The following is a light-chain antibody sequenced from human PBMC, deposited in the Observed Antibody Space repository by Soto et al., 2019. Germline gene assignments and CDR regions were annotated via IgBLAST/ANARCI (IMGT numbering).Light chain of an antibody. CDR2: GAS. Sequence: DIPMTQTPSSLSASVGDRVTITCRASQSINNHLNWYQQKPGKAPKFLIYGASSLQSGVPSRFSGSGSGTDFTLTISSLQPEDFATYYCQQSYRNPRTFGQGTKVEIK. CDR1: QSINNH. V-gene: IGKV1-39*01. CDR3: QQSYRNPRT. J-gene: IGKJ1*01.